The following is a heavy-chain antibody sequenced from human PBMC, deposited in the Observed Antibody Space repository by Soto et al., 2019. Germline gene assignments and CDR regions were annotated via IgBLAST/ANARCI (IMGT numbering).Heavy chain of an antibody. CDR1: GGTFSSYA. CDR2: IIPIFGTA. Sequence: VQLLESGAEVKKPGSSVKVSCKASGGTFSSYAISWVRQAPGQGLEWMGGIIPIFGTANYAQKFQGRVTITADESTSTAYMELSSLRSEDTAVYYCAAPRRRSGSFYYFDYWGQGTLVTVSS. J-gene: IGHJ4*02. D-gene: IGHD1-26*01. V-gene: IGHV1-69*01. CDR3: AAPRRRSGSFYYFDY.